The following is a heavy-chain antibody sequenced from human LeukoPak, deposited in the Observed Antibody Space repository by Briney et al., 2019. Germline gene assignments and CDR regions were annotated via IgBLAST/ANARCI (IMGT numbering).Heavy chain of an antibody. V-gene: IGHV3-30*04. CDR3: AKDLDIVATITGN. Sequence: GGSLRLSCAASGFSFSTYAMHWVRQAPGKGLEWVAVISDIGKYKYYADSVKGRFTISRDNSKNTLYLQMNSLRAEDTAVYYCAKDLDIVATITGNWGQGTLVTVSS. J-gene: IGHJ4*02. CDR1: GFSFSTYA. CDR2: ISDIGKYK. D-gene: IGHD5-12*01.